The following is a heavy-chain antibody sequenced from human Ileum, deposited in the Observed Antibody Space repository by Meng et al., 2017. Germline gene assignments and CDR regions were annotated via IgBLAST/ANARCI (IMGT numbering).Heavy chain of an antibody. J-gene: IGHJ4*02. CDR3: ARGGHDSSGYYSFDY. D-gene: IGHD3-22*01. CDR2: INHSGST. CDR1: GGSFSGYY. V-gene: IGHV4-34*01. Sequence: QVQLQQWGAGLLKPSETLSLTCAVYGGSFSGYYWSWIRQPPGKGLEWIGEINHSGSTNYNPSLKSRVTISVDTSKNQFSLKLSSVTAADTAVYYCARGGHDSSGYYSFDYWGQGTLVTVPS.